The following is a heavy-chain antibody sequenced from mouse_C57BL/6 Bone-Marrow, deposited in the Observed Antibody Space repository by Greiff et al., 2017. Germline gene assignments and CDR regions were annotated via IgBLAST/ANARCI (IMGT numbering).Heavy chain of an antibody. CDR2: IDPEDGDT. D-gene: IGHD1-1*01. CDR3: ATAAFYGSSPSYFDY. CDR1: GFNIKDYY. V-gene: IGHV14-1*01. Sequence: EVQLQQSGAELVRPGASVTLSCTASGFNIKDYYMHWVKQRPEQGLEWIGRIDPEDGDTEYAPKFQGKATMTAYTSSTTAYLQLSSLTSEDTAAYYCATAAFYGSSPSYFDYWGQGTTLPVSS. J-gene: IGHJ2*01.